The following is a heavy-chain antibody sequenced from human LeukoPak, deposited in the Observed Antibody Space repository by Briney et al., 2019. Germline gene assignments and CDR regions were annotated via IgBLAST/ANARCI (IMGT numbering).Heavy chain of an antibody. D-gene: IGHD1-26*01. J-gene: IGHJ4*02. CDR2: IYSGGST. CDR1: GFTASSNY. CDR3: ARGGELLDY. Sequence: PGGSLSLSCAASGFTASSNYMSGVRQAPGTGLEWVSVIYSGGSTYYADSVKGRFTISRDNSKNTLYLQMNSLRAEDTAVYYCARGGELLDYWGQGTLVTVSS. V-gene: IGHV3-53*01.